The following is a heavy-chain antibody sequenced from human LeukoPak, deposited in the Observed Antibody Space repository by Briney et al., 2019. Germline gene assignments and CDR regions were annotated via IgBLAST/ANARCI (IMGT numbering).Heavy chain of an antibody. V-gene: IGHV3-30*02. J-gene: IGHJ4*02. Sequence: GGSLRLSCAASGFTFSGYGMHWVRQAPGKGLEWVAFIRYDGSNKYYADSVKGRFTISRDNSKNTLHVQMNSLRAEDTAVYYCARRTRGSSGGYFDYWGQGTLVAVYS. D-gene: IGHD1-26*01. CDR1: GFTFSGYG. CDR2: IRYDGSNK. CDR3: ARRTRGSSGGYFDY.